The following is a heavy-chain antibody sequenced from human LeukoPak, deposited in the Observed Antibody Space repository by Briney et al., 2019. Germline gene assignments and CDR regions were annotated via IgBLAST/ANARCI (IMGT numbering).Heavy chain of an antibody. J-gene: IGHJ5*02. D-gene: IGHD3-10*01. CDR2: INRNSGST. V-gene: IGHV1-2*02. Sequence: GASVKVSCKASGYTFSGYYMHWVRQAPGQGLEWVGCINRNSGSTNYAEKVKGRVTMSRDTAMNTVYMELSRLRSDETAVYCCASGRIRITTVRAVQNWFDPWGQGTLVTVSS. CDR3: ASGRIRITTVRAVQNWFDP. CDR1: GYTFSGYY.